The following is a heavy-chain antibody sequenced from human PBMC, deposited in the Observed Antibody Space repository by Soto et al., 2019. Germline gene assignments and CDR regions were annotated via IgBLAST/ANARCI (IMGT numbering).Heavy chain of an antibody. V-gene: IGHV4-31*03. CDR2: IYYSGCT. CDR3: ARVEAADFWSGKAINYYMDV. CDR1: GGSISSGGYY. Sequence: QVQLQESGPGLVKPSQTLSLTCTVSGGSISSGGYYWSWIRQHPGKGLEWIGYIYYSGCTYYNPSLKSRVTIAVDTSKNQFSLKLSSVTAADTAVYYCARVEAADFWSGKAINYYMDVWGKGTTVTVSS. J-gene: IGHJ6*03. D-gene: IGHD3-3*01.